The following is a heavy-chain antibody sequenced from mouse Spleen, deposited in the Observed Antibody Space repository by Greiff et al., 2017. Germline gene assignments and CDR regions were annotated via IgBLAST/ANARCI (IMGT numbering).Heavy chain of an antibody. CDR3: ARNPYYFDY. CDR2: IDPSNSYT. V-gene: IGHV1-69*01. CDR1: GYTFTSYW. Sequence: VQLQQPGAELVMPGASVKLSCKASGYTFTSYWMHWVKQRPGQGLEWIGEIDPSNSYTNYNQKFKGKATLTVDKSSSTAYMQLSSLTSEDSAVYYCARNPYYFDYWGQGTTLTVSS. J-gene: IGHJ2*01.